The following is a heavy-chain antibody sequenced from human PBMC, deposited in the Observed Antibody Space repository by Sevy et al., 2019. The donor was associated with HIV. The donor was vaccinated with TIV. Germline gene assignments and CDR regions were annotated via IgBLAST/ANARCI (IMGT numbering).Heavy chain of an antibody. CDR3: AKGSKATDSAFDL. CDR1: GFPFSNYG. J-gene: IGHJ3*01. D-gene: IGHD1-26*01. V-gene: IGHV3-30*18. CDR2: VLYDGSTK. Sequence: GGSLKLFCAASGFPFSNYGLHWVRQAPGQGLEWVAVVLYDGSTKYLADFVKGRFTISGDNSKNTVYLQMNTLRTEDTAVFYCAKGSKATDSAFDLWGQGTMVTVSS.